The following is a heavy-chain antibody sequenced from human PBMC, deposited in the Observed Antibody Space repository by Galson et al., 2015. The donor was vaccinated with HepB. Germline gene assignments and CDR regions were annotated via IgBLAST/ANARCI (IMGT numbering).Heavy chain of an antibody. CDR1: GYTFTSYG. D-gene: IGHD3-3*01. CDR3: ARALGLRYYDFWSGYPSGDYYFDY. J-gene: IGHJ4*02. Sequence: SVKVSCKASGYTFTSYGISWVRQAPGQGLEWMGWISAYNGNTNYAQKLQGRVTMTTDTSTSTAYMELRSLRSDDTAVYYCARALGLRYYDFWSGYPSGDYYFDYWGQGTLVTVSS. CDR2: ISAYNGNT. V-gene: IGHV1-18*04.